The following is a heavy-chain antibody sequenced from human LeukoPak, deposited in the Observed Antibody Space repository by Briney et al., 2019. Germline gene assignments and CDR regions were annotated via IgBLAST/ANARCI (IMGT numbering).Heavy chain of an antibody. Sequence: SETLSLTCAVYGGSFSGYYWSWIRQPPGKGLEWIGEINHSGSTNYNPSLKSRVTISVDTSKNQFSLKLSSVTAADTAVYYCARDYGGNFGGDAFDIWGQGTMVTVSS. J-gene: IGHJ3*02. CDR1: GGSFSGYY. D-gene: IGHD4-23*01. CDR3: ARDYGGNFGGDAFDI. V-gene: IGHV4-34*01. CDR2: INHSGST.